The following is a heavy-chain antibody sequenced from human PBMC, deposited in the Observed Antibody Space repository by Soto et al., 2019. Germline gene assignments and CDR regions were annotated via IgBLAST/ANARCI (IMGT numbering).Heavy chain of an antibody. CDR1: GFTFSSYA. J-gene: IGHJ4*02. V-gene: IGHV3-23*01. D-gene: IGHD3-10*01. CDR3: AKVPIPYYYGSGSNTPSFDY. CDR2: ISGSGGST. Sequence: GGSLRLSCAASGFTFSSYAMSWVRQAPGKGLEWVSAISGSGGSTYYADSVKGRFTISRDNSKNTLYLQMNSLRAEDTAVYYCAKVPIPYYYGSGSNTPSFDYWGQGTLVTVSS.